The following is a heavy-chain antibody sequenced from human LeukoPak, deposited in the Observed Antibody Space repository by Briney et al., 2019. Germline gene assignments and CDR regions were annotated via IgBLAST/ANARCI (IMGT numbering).Heavy chain of an antibody. V-gene: IGHV6-1*01. CDR3: ARAYGSGSWYYYYYMDV. Sequence: SQTLSLTCAISGDSVSSNSAAWNWIRQSPSRGLEWLGRTYYRSKWYNDYAVSVKSRITINPDTSKNQFSLQLNSVTPEGTAVYYCARAYGSGSWYYYYYMDVWGKGTTVTISS. CDR2: TYYRSKWYN. CDR1: GDSVSSNSAA. J-gene: IGHJ6*03. D-gene: IGHD3-10*01.